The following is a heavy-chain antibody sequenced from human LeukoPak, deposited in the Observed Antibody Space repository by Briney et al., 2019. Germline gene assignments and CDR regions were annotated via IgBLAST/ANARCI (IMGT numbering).Heavy chain of an antibody. Sequence: GGSLRLSCVGSGFTFRSHAMSWVRQAPEKGLEFVSGIYENGGTTYYADSVKGRFSISRDNSKNTLYLQMNSLRAEDTAVYYCAKGAPTKWGQGTLVTVSS. V-gene: IGHV3-23*01. CDR3: AKGAPTK. D-gene: IGHD5-12*01. CDR2: IYENGGTT. CDR1: GFTFRSHA. J-gene: IGHJ4*02.